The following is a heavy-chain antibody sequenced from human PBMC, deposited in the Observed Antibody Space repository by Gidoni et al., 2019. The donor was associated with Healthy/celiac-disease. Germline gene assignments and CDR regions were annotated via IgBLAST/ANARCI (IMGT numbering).Heavy chain of an antibody. J-gene: IGHJ5*02. CDR3: ARDVSYGDYGGNWFDP. CDR1: EATFSSYA. Sequence: QVQLVQSGAEVKKPGSSLTVSCTDSEATFSSYAISWVLQAPGQGLEWMGGIIPIFGTANYAQKFQGRVTITADESTSTAYMELSSLRSEDTAVYYCARDVSYGDYGGNWFDPWGQGTLVTVSS. CDR2: IIPIFGTA. D-gene: IGHD4-17*01. V-gene: IGHV1-69*01.